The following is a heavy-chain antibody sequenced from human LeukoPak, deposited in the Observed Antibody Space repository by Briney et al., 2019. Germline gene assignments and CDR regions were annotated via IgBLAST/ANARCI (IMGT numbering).Heavy chain of an antibody. CDR2: INSDGRST. CDR1: GLTFSSYW. D-gene: IGHD3-16*02. J-gene: IGHJ4*02. CDR3: AKTNGDYVWGSYRHFDY. V-gene: IGHV3-74*01. Sequence: GGSLRLSCAVSGLTFSSYWMHWVRQAPGKGLVWVSRINSDGRSTSYADSVKGRLTISRDNAKNSLYLQMNSLRSEDTALYYCAKTNGDYVWGSYRHFDYWGQGTLVTVSS.